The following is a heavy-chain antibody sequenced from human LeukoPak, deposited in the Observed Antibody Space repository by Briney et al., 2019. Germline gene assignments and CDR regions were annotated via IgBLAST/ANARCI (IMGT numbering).Heavy chain of an antibody. Sequence: KPSETLSLTSTVSGYSISSGYYWGWIRQPPGKGLEWIGSIYHSGSTYYNPSLKSRVTISVDTSKNQFSLKLSSVTAADTAVYYCARSPGDFWSGYLNWFDPWGQGTLVTVSS. V-gene: IGHV4-38-2*02. D-gene: IGHD3-3*01. CDR1: GYSISSGYY. CDR2: IYHSGST. CDR3: ARSPGDFWSGYLNWFDP. J-gene: IGHJ5*02.